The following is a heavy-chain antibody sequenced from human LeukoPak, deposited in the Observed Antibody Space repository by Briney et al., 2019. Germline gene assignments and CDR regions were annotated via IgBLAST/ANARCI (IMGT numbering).Heavy chain of an antibody. J-gene: IGHJ4*02. V-gene: IGHV4-39*07. CDR3: ARTRDIVVVPAAFDY. CDR2: IYYSGST. D-gene: IGHD2-2*01. Sequence: SETLSLTCTVSGGSISSSSYYWGWIRQPPGKGLEWIGSIYYSGSTNYNPSLKSRVTISVDTSKNQFSLKLSSVTAADTAVYYCARTRDIVVVPAAFDYWGQGTLVTVSS. CDR1: GGSISSSSYY.